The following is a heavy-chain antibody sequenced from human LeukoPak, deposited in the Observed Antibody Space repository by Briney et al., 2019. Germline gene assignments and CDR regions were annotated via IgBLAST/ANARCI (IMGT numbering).Heavy chain of an antibody. V-gene: IGHV4-39*01. J-gene: IGHJ4*02. Sequence: SETLSLTCTVSGGSSGSSSYYWGWIRQPPGKGLEWIGTIYYSGSTYYNPSLKSRLTISVDTSKNQFSLKLGSVTAADTAVYYCATPRSGYSQFDYWGQGTLVTVSS. D-gene: IGHD3-3*01. CDR2: IYYSGST. CDR1: GGSSGSSSYY. CDR3: ATPRSGYSQFDY.